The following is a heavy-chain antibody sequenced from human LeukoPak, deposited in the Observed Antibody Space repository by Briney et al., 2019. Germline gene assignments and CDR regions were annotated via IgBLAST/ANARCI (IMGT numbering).Heavy chain of an antibody. CDR1: GYTLTELS. Sequence: GASVKVSCKVSGYTLTELSMHWVRQAPGKGLEWMGGFDPEDGETIYAQKFQGRVTMTEDTSTDTAYMELSSLRSEDTAVYYCATHLLKWELLGFQHWGQGTLVTVSS. CDR3: ATHLLKWELLGFQH. CDR2: FDPEDGET. V-gene: IGHV1-24*01. D-gene: IGHD1-26*01. J-gene: IGHJ1*01.